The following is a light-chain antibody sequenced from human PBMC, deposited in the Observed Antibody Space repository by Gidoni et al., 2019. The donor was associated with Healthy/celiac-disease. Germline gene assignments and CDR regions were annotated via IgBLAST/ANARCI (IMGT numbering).Light chain of an antibody. Sequence: DIQMTQSPSSLSASVGDRVTITCQASQDISNYLNWYQQKPGKAPKPLIYDASNLETGVPSRFSGSGSGTDFTFTISSLQPEDIATYYCQQYDNLPRSAFGGGTKVEIK. CDR3: QQYDNLPRSA. J-gene: IGKJ4*01. V-gene: IGKV1-33*01. CDR2: DAS. CDR1: QDISNY.